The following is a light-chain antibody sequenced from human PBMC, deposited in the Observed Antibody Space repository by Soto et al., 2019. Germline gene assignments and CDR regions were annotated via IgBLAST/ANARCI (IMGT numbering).Light chain of an antibody. CDR1: QSVSSSY. CDR2: GAS. J-gene: IGKJ3*01. CDR3: QQYGSSPFT. Sequence: EIVLTQSPGTLSLSPGERVTVSCRASQSVSSSYLAWYQQKPGQAPRLLIYGASSRATGIPDRFSGSGSGTDLTLTISRLEPGDFAVYYCQQYGSSPFTFGPGTKVDIK. V-gene: IGKV3-20*01.